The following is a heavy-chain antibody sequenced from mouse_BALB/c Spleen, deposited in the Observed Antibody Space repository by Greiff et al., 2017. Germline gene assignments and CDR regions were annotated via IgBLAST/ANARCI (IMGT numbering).Heavy chain of an antibody. CDR3: ARSRELYFDY. V-gene: IGHV1-54*03. CDR1: GYAFTNYL. J-gene: IGHJ2*01. Sequence: VQLQQSGAELVRPGTSVKVSCKASGYAFTNYLIEWVKQRPGQGLEWIGVINPGSGGTNYNEKFKGKATLTADKSSSTAYMQLSSLTSDDSAVYCCARSRELYFDYWGQGTTLTVSS. CDR2: INPGSGGT.